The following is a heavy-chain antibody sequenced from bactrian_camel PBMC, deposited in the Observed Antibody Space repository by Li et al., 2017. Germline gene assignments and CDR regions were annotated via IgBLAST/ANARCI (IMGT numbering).Heavy chain of an antibody. CDR3: AADHAVRWVWEGCEYSY. Sequence: HVQLVESGGGSVQAGGSLRLSCEASGYRYASYCMGWFRQAPGKEREGVASIEGTGSTSYADSVKGRFTISQDNAKNTLYLQMNSLKPEDTAMYYCAADHAVRWVWEGCEYSYWGQGTQVTVS. J-gene: IGHJ4*01. V-gene: IGHV3S55*01. D-gene: IGHD3*01. CDR1: GYRYASYC. CDR2: IEGTGST.